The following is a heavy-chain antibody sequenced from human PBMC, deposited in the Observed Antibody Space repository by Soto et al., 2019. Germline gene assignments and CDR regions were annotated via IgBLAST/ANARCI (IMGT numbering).Heavy chain of an antibody. Sequence: SETLSLTCTVSGGSISSGGYYWSWIRQHPGKGLEWIGYIYYSGSTYYNPSLKSRVTISVDTSKNQFSLKLSSVTAADTAVYYCAHQGGWYTLPDYYMNVWAKGTTVNVSS. V-gene: IGHV4-31*03. CDR1: GGSISSGGYY. D-gene: IGHD1-20*01. CDR3: AHQGGWYTLPDYYMNV. CDR2: IYYSGST. J-gene: IGHJ6*03.